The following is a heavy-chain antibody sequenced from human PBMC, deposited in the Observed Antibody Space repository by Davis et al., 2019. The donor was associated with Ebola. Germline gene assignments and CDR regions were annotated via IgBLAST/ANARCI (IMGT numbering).Heavy chain of an antibody. CDR2: IYYSGST. Sequence: SETLSLTCTVSGGSISSGGYYWSWIRQHPGKGLEWIGYIYYSGSTYYNPSLKSRVTISVDTSKNQFSLKLSSVTAADTAVYYCARAVMITFGGVIVTHDAFDIWGQGTMVTVSS. V-gene: IGHV4-31*03. D-gene: IGHD3-16*02. J-gene: IGHJ3*02. CDR1: GGSISSGGYY. CDR3: ARAVMITFGGVIVTHDAFDI.